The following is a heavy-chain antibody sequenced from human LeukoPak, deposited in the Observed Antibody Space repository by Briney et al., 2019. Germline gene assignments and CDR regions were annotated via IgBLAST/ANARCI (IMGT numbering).Heavy chain of an antibody. CDR1: GGSISSSSYY. D-gene: IGHD1-26*01. J-gene: IGHJ4*02. V-gene: IGHV4-39*07. CDR3: ARVMRVSGSHTYYFDY. Sequence: SETLSLTCTVSGGSISSSSYYWGWIRQPPGKGLEWIGSIYYSGTTYYNPSLKSRVTISVDTSKNQFSLRLSSVTAAATAVYYCARVMRVSGSHTYYFDYWGQGTLVTVSS. CDR2: IYYSGTT.